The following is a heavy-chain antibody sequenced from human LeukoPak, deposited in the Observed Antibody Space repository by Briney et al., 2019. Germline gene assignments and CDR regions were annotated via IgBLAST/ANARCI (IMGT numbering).Heavy chain of an antibody. V-gene: IGHV4-38-2*02. CDR3: ARVYGSGSYPDAFDI. Sequence: SETLSLTCTVSGYSISSGYYWDWIRQPPGKGLEWIGSIYYSGSTYYNPSLKSRVTISVDTSKNQFSLKLSSVTAADTAVYYCARVYGSGSYPDAFDIWGQGTMVTVSS. CDR2: IYYSGST. J-gene: IGHJ3*02. CDR1: GYSISSGYY. D-gene: IGHD3-10*01.